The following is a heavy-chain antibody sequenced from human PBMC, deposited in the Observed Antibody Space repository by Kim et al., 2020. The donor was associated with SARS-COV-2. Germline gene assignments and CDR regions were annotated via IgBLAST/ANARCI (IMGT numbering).Heavy chain of an antibody. J-gene: IGHJ6*02. CDR2: IYPGDSDT. Sequence: GESLKISCKGSGYSFTSYWIGWVRQMPGKGLEWMGIIYPGDSDTRYSPSFQGQVTISADKSISTAYLQWSSLKASDTAMYYCARYKVVTAIPYYYGMDVWGQGTTVTVSS. V-gene: IGHV5-51*01. CDR1: GYSFTSYW. CDR3: ARYKVVTAIPYYYGMDV. D-gene: IGHD2-21*02.